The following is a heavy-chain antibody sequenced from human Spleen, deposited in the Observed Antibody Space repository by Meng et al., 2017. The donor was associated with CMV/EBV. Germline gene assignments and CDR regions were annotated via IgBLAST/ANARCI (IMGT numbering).Heavy chain of an antibody. CDR2: INHSGST. CDR3: ARKGFEGDFWSGYYNNWFDP. J-gene: IGHJ5*02. D-gene: IGHD3-3*01. CDR1: SFSGYY. V-gene: IGHV4-34*01. Sequence: SFSGYYWSWIRQPPGKGLEWIGEINHSGSTNYNPSLKSRVTISVDTSKNQFSLKLSSVTAADTAMYYCARKGFEGDFWSGYYNNWFDPWGQGTLVTVSS.